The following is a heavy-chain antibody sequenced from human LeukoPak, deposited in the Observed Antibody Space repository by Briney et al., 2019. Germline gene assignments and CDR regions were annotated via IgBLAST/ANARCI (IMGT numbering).Heavy chain of an antibody. Sequence: QPGRSLRLSCAASGFTFSSYAMHWVRQAPGKGLEWVAVISYDGSNKYYADSVKGRFTISRDNSKNTLYLQINSLRAEDTAVYYCASPASELWTLFDYWGQGTLVTVSS. CDR3: ASPASELWTLFDY. CDR2: ISYDGSNK. CDR1: GFTFSSYA. J-gene: IGHJ4*02. D-gene: IGHD3-10*01. V-gene: IGHV3-30*04.